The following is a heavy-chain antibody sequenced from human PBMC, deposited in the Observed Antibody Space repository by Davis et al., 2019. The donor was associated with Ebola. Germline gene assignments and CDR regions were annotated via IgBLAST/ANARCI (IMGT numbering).Heavy chain of an antibody. V-gene: IGHV4-34*01. CDR2: INHSGST. J-gene: IGHJ6*02. CDR3: AISSSSEYYYYYGMDV. D-gene: IGHD6-6*01. CDR1: GGSFSGYY. Sequence: SETLSLTCAVYGGSFSGYYWSWIRQPPGKGLEWIGEINHSGSTNYNPSLKSRVTISVDTSKNQFSLKLSSVTAADTAVYYCAISSSSEYYYYYGMDVWGQGTTVTVSS.